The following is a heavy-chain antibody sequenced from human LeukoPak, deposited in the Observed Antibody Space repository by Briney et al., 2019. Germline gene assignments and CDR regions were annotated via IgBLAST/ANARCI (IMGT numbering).Heavy chain of an antibody. Sequence: ASVKVSCKTSGYTFSSYAISWVRQAPGQGLEWMGGIIPIFGTANYAQKFQGRVTITADKSTSTAYMELSSLRSEDTAVYYCARVGIAARYSDYWGQGTLVTVSS. V-gene: IGHV1-69*06. D-gene: IGHD6-6*01. CDR1: GYTFSSYA. J-gene: IGHJ4*02. CDR3: ARVGIAARYSDY. CDR2: IIPIFGTA.